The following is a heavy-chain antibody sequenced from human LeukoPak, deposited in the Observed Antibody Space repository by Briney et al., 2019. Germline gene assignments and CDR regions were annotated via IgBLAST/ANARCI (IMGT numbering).Heavy chain of an antibody. J-gene: IGHJ5*02. Sequence: ASVKVSCKVSGYTLTELSMHWVRQAPGKGLEGMGGFDCEDGEKLYAKKFQGRVTMTEDTSTETAYMELSSLRSEDTAVYYCATVGARANWFDPWGQGTMVTVSS. CDR3: ATVGARANWFDP. CDR2: FDCEDGEK. V-gene: IGHV1-24*01. CDR1: GYTLTELS. D-gene: IGHD1-26*01.